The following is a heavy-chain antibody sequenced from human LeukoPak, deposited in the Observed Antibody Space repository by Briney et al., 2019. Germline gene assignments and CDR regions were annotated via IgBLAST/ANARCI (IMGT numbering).Heavy chain of an antibody. CDR2: IYYSGST. CDR3: ARYVLSHDAFDI. V-gene: IGHV4-4*07. Sequence: PSETLSLTCTVSGGSISSYYWSWIRQPAGKGLEWIGSIYYSGSTYYNPSLKSRVTISVDTSKNQFSLKLSSVTAADTAVYYCARYVLSHDAFDIWGQGTMVTVSS. CDR1: GGSISSYY. D-gene: IGHD3-16*01. J-gene: IGHJ3*02.